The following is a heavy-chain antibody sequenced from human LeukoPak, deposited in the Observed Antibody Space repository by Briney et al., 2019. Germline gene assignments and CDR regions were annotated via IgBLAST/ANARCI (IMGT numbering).Heavy chain of an antibody. CDR2: INPNSGDT. D-gene: IGHD3-16*01. J-gene: IGHJ4*02. CDR3: ATQRGSYLWGTDFDY. CDR1: GCTFTGYY. Sequence: ASVKVSFKASGCTFTGYYMHWVRQAPGQGLEWMGWINPNSGDTKHAQKFQGRVTMTRDTSISTAYMELSRLRSDDTAVYYCATQRGSYLWGTDFDYWGQGTLVTVSS. V-gene: IGHV1-2*02.